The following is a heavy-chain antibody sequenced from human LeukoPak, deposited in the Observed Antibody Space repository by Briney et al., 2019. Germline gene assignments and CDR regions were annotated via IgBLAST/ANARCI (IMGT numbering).Heavy chain of an antibody. D-gene: IGHD7-27*01. J-gene: IGHJ3*02. CDR3: ATYATWGPFDAFDI. V-gene: IGHV3-21*01. CDR1: GFTFSSYS. Sequence: GGSLRLSCAASGFTFSSYSTNWVRQAPGKGLEWVSSISSSSSYIYYADSVKGRFTISRDNAKNSLYLQMNSLRAEDTAVYYCATYATWGPFDAFDIWGQGTMVTVSS. CDR2: ISSSSSYI.